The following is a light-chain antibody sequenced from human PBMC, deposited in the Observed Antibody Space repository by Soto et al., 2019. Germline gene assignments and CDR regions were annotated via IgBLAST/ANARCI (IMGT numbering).Light chain of an antibody. J-gene: IGLJ2*01. CDR2: EVS. CDR3: SSYTSSSTLV. Sequence: QSALTQPASVSESPGQSITISCTGTSSDVGGYNYVSWYQQHTGKAPKLMIYEVSNRPSGVSNRFSGSKSGNTASLTISGLQAEDEADYYCSSYTSSSTLVFGGGTKLTVL. V-gene: IGLV2-14*01. CDR1: SSDVGGYNY.